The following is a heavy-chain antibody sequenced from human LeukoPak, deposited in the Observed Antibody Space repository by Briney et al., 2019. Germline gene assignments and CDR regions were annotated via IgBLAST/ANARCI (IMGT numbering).Heavy chain of an antibody. Sequence: SETLSLTCTVSGASISDSSYYWGWIRQPPGKGLEWIGSICYTGNTYYNPSLKSRVTISVDTSKNQFSLKLSSVTAADTAMYYCAVRILGYCSGGSCYPDYYFDYWGQGTLVTVSS. CDR1: GASISDSSYY. CDR2: ICYTGNT. D-gene: IGHD2-15*01. CDR3: AVRILGYCSGGSCYPDYYFDY. V-gene: IGHV4-39*07. J-gene: IGHJ4*02.